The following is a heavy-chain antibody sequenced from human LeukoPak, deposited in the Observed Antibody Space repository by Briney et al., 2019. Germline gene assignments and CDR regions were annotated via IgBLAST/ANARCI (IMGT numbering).Heavy chain of an antibody. V-gene: IGHV3-9*01. CDR2: ISWNSGSI. D-gene: IGHD2-2*01. CDR3: ARDHQPHY. Sequence: GGSLRLSCAASGFTFDDYAMHWVRHAPGKGLEWVSGISWNSGSIGYADSVKGRFTISRDNAKNSLYLQMNSLRVDDTAVYYCARDHQPHYWGQGTLVTVSS. J-gene: IGHJ4*02. CDR1: GFTFDDYA.